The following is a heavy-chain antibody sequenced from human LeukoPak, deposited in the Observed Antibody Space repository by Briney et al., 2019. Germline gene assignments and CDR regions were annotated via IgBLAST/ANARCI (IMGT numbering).Heavy chain of an antibody. CDR2: ISYDGNNK. CDR1: GFTFTPQG. D-gene: IGHD3-16*01. V-gene: IGHV3-30*03. J-gene: IGHJ4*02. Sequence: GGSLRLSCVDSGFTFTPQGIHWVRQAPGKGLEWVTVISYDGNNKYYADSVKGRFTISRDNSKNTLYLQMNSLKAEDTAIYYCAGGGGYFDYWGPGTLVTVSP. CDR3: AGGGGYFDY.